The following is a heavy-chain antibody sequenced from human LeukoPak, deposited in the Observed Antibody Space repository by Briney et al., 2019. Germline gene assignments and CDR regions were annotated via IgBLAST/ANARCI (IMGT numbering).Heavy chain of an antibody. J-gene: IGHJ6*02. D-gene: IGHD3-10*02. CDR2: ISSTSGSTI. CDR3: AKDLNVGRYYYYGMDV. CDR1: GFTFSMSA. Sequence: GGSLRLSCVAFGFTFSMSAIKWVRQGPGKGLEWVSYISSTSGSTIYYADSVKGRFTISRDNSKNTLYLQMNSLRPEDTAVYYCAKDLNVGRYYYYGMDVWGQGTTVTVSS. V-gene: IGHV3-48*01.